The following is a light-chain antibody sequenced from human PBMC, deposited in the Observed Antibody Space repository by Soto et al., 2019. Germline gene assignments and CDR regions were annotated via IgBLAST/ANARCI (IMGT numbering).Light chain of an antibody. J-gene: IGKJ1*01. V-gene: IGKV3-20*01. CDR1: QSVSGSY. CDR2: DAS. CDR3: YQYDSSPWT. Sequence: EVVMTQSPGTLSLSPGEAATLSCRAGQSVSGSYLAWYQQKPGQSPRLVIYDASSRATGIPDRFSGSGSGTDFTLTISRLEPEDFAVYFCYQYDSSPWTFGQGTKVDIK.